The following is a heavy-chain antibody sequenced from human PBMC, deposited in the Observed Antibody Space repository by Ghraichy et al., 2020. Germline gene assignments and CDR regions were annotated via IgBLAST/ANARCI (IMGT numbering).Heavy chain of an antibody. CDR2: ISAYNGNT. V-gene: IGHV1-18*04. D-gene: IGHD2-2*01. CDR1: GYTFTSYG. J-gene: IGHJ4*02. CDR3: ARDTVVVPAAPFPLHYFDY. Sequence: ASVKVSCKASGYTFTSYGISWVRQAPGQGLEWMGWISAYNGNTNYAQKLQGRVTMTTDTSTSTAYMELRSLRSDDTAVYYCARDTVVVPAAPFPLHYFDYWGQGTLVTVSS.